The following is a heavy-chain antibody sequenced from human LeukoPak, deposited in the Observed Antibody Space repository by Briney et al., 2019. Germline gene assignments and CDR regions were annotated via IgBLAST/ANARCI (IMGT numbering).Heavy chain of an antibody. V-gene: IGHV3-30*03. CDR3: ATTSSSYLTLDN. CDR2: ISFDGSKK. D-gene: IGHD6-6*01. CDR1: GFTFSNYG. Sequence: GGSLRLSCAASGFTFSNYGIHWVRQAPGKGLEWVAVISFDGSKKYYADSVKGRFTISRDNSKNTLYLQMNSLRPEDTAVYYCATTSSSYLTLDNWCEGTLVTVAS. J-gene: IGHJ4*02.